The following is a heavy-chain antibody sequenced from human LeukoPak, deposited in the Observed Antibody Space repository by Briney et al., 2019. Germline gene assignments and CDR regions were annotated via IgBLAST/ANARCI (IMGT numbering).Heavy chain of an antibody. D-gene: IGHD3-10*01. CDR1: GFTFSSYG. Sequence: GGSLRLPCAASGFTFSSYGMHWVRQAPGKGLEWVAVISYDGSNKYYADSVKGRFTISRDNSKNTLYLQMNSLRAEDTAVYYCAKGDIWFGEFRCVDVWGKGTTVTVSS. CDR3: AKGDIWFGEFRCVDV. J-gene: IGHJ6*04. CDR2: ISYDGSNK. V-gene: IGHV3-30*18.